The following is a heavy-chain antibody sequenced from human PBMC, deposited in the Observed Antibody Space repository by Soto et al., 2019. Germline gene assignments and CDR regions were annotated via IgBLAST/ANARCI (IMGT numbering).Heavy chain of an antibody. J-gene: IGHJ4*02. V-gene: IGHV3-33*01. CDR1: GFTFSTHA. CDR3: GRDPPGSGWSLDY. Sequence: QVQLVESGGGVVQPEMSLRLSCAASGFTFSTHAMHWVRQAPGKGLEWVAMIWNDGNNKYYADSVKGRFTVSRDNSEHTVSLQMNSLRVEDMAVYYCGRDPPGSGWSLDYWGQGTLVTVSS. CDR2: IWNDGNNK. D-gene: IGHD6-19*01.